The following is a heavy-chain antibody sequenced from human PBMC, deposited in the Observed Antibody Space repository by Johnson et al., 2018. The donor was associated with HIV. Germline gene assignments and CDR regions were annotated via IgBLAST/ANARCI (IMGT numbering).Heavy chain of an antibody. J-gene: IGHJ3*02. V-gene: IGHV3-23*04. Sequence: VQLVESGGALVQPGGSLRLSCAASGFTFRNYAMSWVRQAPGKGLEWVSAIRGRGGRTNYADSVKGRFTISRDNSENTRYLQLNSLRAEDTAVYYCASKIVVVPGGVGTFDIWGQGTMVTVSS. CDR1: GFTFRNYA. D-gene: IGHD3-22*01. CDR2: IRGRGGRT. CDR3: ASKIVVVPGGVGTFDI.